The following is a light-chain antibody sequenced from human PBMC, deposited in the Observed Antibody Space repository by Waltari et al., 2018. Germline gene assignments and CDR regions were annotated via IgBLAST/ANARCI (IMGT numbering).Light chain of an antibody. V-gene: IGLV2-14*03. Sequence: QSALTQPAYVAGSLGQSITISCHGTPNEIGYYNFVLWYQQHPGKAPKLVIFDVSRWPSGVSHRFSGSKSGNTASLTISGLQAEDEAAYYCASYTSANTVLFGGGTNVTVL. CDR1: PNEIGYYNF. J-gene: IGLJ2*01. CDR2: DVS. CDR3: ASYTSANTVL.